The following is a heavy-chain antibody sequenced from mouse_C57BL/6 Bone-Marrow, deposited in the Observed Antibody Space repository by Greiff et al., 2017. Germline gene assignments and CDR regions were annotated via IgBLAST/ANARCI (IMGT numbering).Heavy chain of an antibody. D-gene: IGHD2-5*01. V-gene: IGHV1-55*01. CDR1: GYTFTSYW. J-gene: IGHJ1*03. CDR3: ARPYYSNYWYFDV. CDR2: IYPGSGST. Sequence: QVQLKQPGAELVKPGASVKMSCKASGYTFTSYWITWVKQRPGQGLEWIGDIYPGSGSTKYNEKFKSKATLTVETSSSTAYMQLSSLTSEDSAVYYCARPYYSNYWYFDVWGTGTTVTVSS.